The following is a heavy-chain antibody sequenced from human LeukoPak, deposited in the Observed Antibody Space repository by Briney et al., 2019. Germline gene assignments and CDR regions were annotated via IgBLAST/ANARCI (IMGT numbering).Heavy chain of an antibody. CDR1: GGSISSGSYY. D-gene: IGHD3-22*01. Sequence: SQTLSLTCTVSGGSISSGSYYWSWIRQPAGKGLEWIGRIYTSGSTNYNPSLKSRVTMSVDTSKNQFSLKLSSVTAADTAVYYCARAVYYYDSSGYWGLDAFDIWGQGTMVTVSS. J-gene: IGHJ3*02. V-gene: IGHV4-61*02. CDR3: ARAVYYYDSSGYWGLDAFDI. CDR2: IYTSGST.